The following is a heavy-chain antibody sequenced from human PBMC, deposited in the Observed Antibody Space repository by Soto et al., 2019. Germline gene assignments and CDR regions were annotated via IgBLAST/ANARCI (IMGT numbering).Heavy chain of an antibody. CDR2: INHSGST. CDR1: GGSFSGYY. V-gene: IGHV4-34*01. D-gene: IGHD2-2*01. J-gene: IGHJ5*02. Sequence: QVQLQQWGAGLLKPSETLSLTCAVYGGSFSGYYWSWIRQPPGKGLEWIGEINHSGSTNYNPSLKSRVTISVDTSKNQFSLKLSSVTAADTAVYYCARANLRGFVVVPAAPPGFDPWGQGTLVTVSS. CDR3: ARANLRGFVVVPAAPPGFDP.